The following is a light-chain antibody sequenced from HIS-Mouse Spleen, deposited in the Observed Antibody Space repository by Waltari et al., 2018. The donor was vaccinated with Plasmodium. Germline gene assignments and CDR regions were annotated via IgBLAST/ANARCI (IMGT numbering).Light chain of an antibody. J-gene: IGLJ2*01. CDR1: KLGDKY. Sequence: SYELTQPPSVSVSPGQTASITCSGDKLGDKYACWYQQKPGQSPMLVIYQDSKRPSGIPERFSGSNSGNTATLTISGTQAMDEADYYCQAWDSSTAVFGGGTK. V-gene: IGLV3-1*01. CDR2: QDS. CDR3: QAWDSSTAV.